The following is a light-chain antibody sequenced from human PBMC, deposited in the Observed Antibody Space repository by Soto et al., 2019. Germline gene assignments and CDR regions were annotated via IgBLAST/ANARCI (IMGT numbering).Light chain of an antibody. CDR3: LQYGSSPPLT. CDR1: QSVSSSF. CDR2: GAS. V-gene: IGKV3-20*01. Sequence: EFVLTQSPGTLSLSPGERATLSCRASQSVSSSFLAWYQQKPGQAPRILIYGASTRATGIPDRFSGSGSGTDFTLTISILEPEDFAVYYCLQYGSSPPLTFGGGTKVEIK. J-gene: IGKJ4*01.